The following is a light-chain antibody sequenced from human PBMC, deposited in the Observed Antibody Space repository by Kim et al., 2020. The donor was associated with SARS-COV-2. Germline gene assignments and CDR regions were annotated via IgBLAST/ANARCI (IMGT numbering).Light chain of an antibody. CDR3: QQYDSVPFT. V-gene: IGKV1-33*01. CDR1: QDITNY. CDR2: DAS. Sequence: ASVGDRVTITCQASQDITNYLNWYQQKPGKPPKLLINDASLLQTGVPSRFSGSGAGTDFTFTISSLQPEDIATYYCQQYDSVPFTFGPGTKVDIK. J-gene: IGKJ3*01.